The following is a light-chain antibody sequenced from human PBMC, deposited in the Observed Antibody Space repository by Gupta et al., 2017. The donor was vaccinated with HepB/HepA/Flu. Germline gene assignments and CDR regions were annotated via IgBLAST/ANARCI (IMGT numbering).Light chain of an antibody. Sequence: QSALTQPASVSASPGQSLTISCTGTSSDVGAYNYVSWYQQHPGKVPKLIIYDVNNRPSGVSNRFSGSKSGNTASLTISGLQAEDEAGYYCSSYTTSYSLVFGGGTKLTV. CDR2: DVN. V-gene: IGLV2-14*01. J-gene: IGLJ2*01. CDR1: SSDVGAYNY. CDR3: SSYTTSYSLV.